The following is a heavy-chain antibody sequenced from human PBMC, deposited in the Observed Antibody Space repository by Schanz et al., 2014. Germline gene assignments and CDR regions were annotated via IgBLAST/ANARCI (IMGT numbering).Heavy chain of an antibody. J-gene: IGHJ4*02. CDR3: ARDLLVSHYDFWSGNDY. V-gene: IGHV3-23*04. CDR1: GFNFKAYA. Sequence: VQLAESGGGLVQPGGSLRLSCAASGFNFKAYAMSWVRQAPGKGLEWVSGIEFSGGTTYYADSVKGRFTISRDNSKNILTMQMNSLRADDTAVYYCARDLLVSHYDFWSGNDYWGQGTLVTVSS. CDR2: IEFSGGTT. D-gene: IGHD3-3*01.